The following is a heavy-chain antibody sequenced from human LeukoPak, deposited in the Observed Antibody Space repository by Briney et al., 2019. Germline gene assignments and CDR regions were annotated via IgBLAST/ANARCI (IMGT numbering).Heavy chain of an antibody. CDR2: ISVNGGTT. CDR3: AKEGDPRGYSGSYLDY. J-gene: IGHJ4*02. D-gene: IGHD1-26*01. CDR1: GFTFSSYA. V-gene: IGHV3-23*01. Sequence: GGSLRLSCAASGFTFSSYAMTWVRQAPGKGLEWVSSISVNGGTTYYADSVKGRFTISRDSSKNTLYLQMNSLRAEDTAVYYCAKEGDPRGYSGSYLDYWGQGTLVTVSS.